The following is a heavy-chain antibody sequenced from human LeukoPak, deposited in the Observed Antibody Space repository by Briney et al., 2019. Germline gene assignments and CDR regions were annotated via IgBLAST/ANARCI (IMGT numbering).Heavy chain of an antibody. CDR1: GFTFSNFW. CDR3: ASRNYGGSPVPLDF. J-gene: IGHJ4*02. V-gene: IGHV3-7*01. Sequence: GGSLRLSCAASGFTFSNFWMTWVRQAPGKGLEWVASIKQDGSEKYYVDSVKGRFTISRDNAKNSLDLQMNSLRDDDTAVYFCASRNYGGSPVPLDFWGQGTLVTASS. CDR2: IKQDGSEK. D-gene: IGHD4-23*01.